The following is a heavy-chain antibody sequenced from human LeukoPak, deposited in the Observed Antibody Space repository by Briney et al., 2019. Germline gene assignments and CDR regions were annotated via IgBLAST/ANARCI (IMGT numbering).Heavy chain of an antibody. V-gene: IGHV3-74*01. CDR1: GFTFSSYW. Sequence: GGSLRLSCAASGFTFSSYWIHWVRPAPGKGLVWVSRVNSDGSSTTYADSVKGRFTVSRDNAKNTLYLQLNSLRAEDTAVYYCARARPGYYYMDVWGKGTTVTVSS. CDR3: ARARPGYYYMDV. CDR2: VNSDGSST. D-gene: IGHD3-10*01. J-gene: IGHJ6*03.